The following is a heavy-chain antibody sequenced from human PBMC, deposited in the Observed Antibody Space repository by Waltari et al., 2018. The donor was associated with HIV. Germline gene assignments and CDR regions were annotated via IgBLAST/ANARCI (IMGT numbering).Heavy chain of an antibody. V-gene: IGHV1-69*01. CDR3: ARGGSEMAGLDY. CDR2: IIPILGTA. CDR1: GRTFSRSA. D-gene: IGHD6-19*01. J-gene: IGHJ4*02. Sequence: QVQLVQSEAVVKTPGSSVRVSCQAPGRTFSRSAINWVRQAAGQGLEWMGGIIPILGTANYAQKFQGRVTITADESTSTAYMELSSLRSEDTAVYYCARGGSEMAGLDYWGQGTLVTVSS.